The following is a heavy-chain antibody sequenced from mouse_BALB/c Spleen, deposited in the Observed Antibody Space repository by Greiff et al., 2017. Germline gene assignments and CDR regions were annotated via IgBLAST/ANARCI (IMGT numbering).Heavy chain of an antibody. J-gene: IGHJ4*01. CDR1: GLAVASYS. V-gene: IGHV2-6-4*01. CDR3: ARGVFYAMDC. CDR2: IRGGGST. Sequence: QVQLQQSGPGLVAPSQSLFITCTVSGLAVASYSVHWVRQPLGKGLEWLGMIRGGGSTGYNSALKSRLSISKDKSKSQVFLKMNSLQINDTAMYYCARGVFYAMDCWGPGTSVTVSS.